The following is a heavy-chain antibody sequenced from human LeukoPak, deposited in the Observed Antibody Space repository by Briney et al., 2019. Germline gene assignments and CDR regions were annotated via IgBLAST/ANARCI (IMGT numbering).Heavy chain of an antibody. CDR1: GGSISRSSYN. J-gene: IGHJ4*02. D-gene: IGHD3-16*01. Sequence: PSETLSLTCSASGGSISRSSYNWGWIRQPPGKGLEWIGSIYYSGRTYYNPSLKSRVTISVDTSKNQFSLKLSSVTAADTAVYYCASGGDLTPLDYWGQGTLVTVSS. CDR3: ASGGDLTPLDY. CDR2: IYYSGRT. V-gene: IGHV4-39*07.